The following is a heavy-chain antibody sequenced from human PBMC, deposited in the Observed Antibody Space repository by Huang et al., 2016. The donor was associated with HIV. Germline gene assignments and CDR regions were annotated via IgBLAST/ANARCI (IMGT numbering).Heavy chain of an antibody. CDR2: INTNDGKS. CDR1: GYTFTSYT. Sequence: QVQLVQSGSELKKPGASVKVSCKASGYTFTSYTLNWVRQAPGQGLEWMGWINTNDGKSTYAQDFTGRFVFSFDTSVSTAYLHISSLRAEDTAVYYCGRGGGGSSWQTPLVWFDPWGQGTLVTVSS. CDR3: GRGGGGSSWQTPLVWFDP. J-gene: IGHJ5*02. D-gene: IGHD6-13*01. V-gene: IGHV7-4-1*02.